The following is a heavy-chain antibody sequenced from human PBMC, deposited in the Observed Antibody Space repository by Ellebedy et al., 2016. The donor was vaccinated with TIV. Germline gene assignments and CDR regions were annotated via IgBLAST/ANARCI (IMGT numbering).Heavy chain of an antibody. D-gene: IGHD4-23*01. V-gene: IGHV3-74*01. CDR2: LNEDGSRT. J-gene: IGHJ4*02. CDR1: AFTFSNFW. Sequence: GESLKISCEASAFTFSNFWMHWVRQAPGKGLMWVSSLNEDGSRTYYAGSVKGRFTISRDNAKNTLHLQMNGLRVEDTAVYYCARDLRGKEDYWGQGTLVTVSS. CDR3: ARDLRGKEDY.